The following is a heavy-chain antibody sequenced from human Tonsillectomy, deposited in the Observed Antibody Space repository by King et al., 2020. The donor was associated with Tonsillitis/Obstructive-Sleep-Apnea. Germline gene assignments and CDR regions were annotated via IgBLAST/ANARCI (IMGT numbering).Heavy chain of an antibody. Sequence: VQLVESGGGVVQPGRSLRLSCAASGFTFSSYAIHWVRQAPGKGLEWVAVISYDGSNKYYAESVKGRFTISRDNSKNTLDLQMNSLRAEDTAVYYCAREGIYDSSGYADAFDIWGQGTMVTVSS. CDR1: GFTFSSYA. CDR3: AREGIYDSSGYADAFDI. V-gene: IGHV3-30*04. CDR2: ISYDGSNK. D-gene: IGHD3-22*01. J-gene: IGHJ3*02.